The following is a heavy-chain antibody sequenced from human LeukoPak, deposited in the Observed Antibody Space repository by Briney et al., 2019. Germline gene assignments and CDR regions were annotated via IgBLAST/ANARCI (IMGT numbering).Heavy chain of an antibody. CDR2: MSNSGST. J-gene: IGHJ4*02. CDR3: ARGNYDDSYAYGGDFVS. V-gene: IGHV4-59*01. Sequence: TSSETLSLTCSVSGGSISSFYWNWIRQPPGKGLEWIGYMSNSGSTNYNPSLKSRLTISVDTSKNHLSLRLSSVTAADTAVYYCARGNYDDSYAYGGDFVSWGQGTLVTASS. D-gene: IGHD3-16*01. CDR1: GGSISSFY.